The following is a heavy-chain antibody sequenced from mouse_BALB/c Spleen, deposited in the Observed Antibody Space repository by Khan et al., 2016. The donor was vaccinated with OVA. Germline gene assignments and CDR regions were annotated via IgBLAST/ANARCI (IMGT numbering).Heavy chain of an antibody. CDR2: INPSNGYT. J-gene: IGHJ3*01. CDR1: GYTFISYT. Sequence: QVQLQQSGAELARPGASVKMSCKASGYTFISYTIHWIKKRPGQGLEWIGYINPSNGYTNYNQKFKDKATLTTDKSSTTAYLQLSSLTSDDSAVYNCVRDGAYHRNDGWFAYWGQVTLVTVSA. D-gene: IGHD2-14*01. CDR3: VRDGAYHRNDGWFAY. V-gene: IGHV1-4*01.